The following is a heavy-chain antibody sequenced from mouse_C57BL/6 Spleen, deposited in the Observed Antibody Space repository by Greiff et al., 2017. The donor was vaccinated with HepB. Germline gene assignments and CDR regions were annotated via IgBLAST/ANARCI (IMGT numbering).Heavy chain of an antibody. Sequence: EVQLQQSGPELVKPGASVKISCKASGYSFTGYYMNWVKQSPEKSLEWIGEINPSTGGTTYNQKFKAKATLTVDKSSSTAYMQLKSLTSEDSAVYYCASPFMVTTPYYAMDYWGQGTSVTVSS. V-gene: IGHV1-42*01. CDR1: GYSFTGYY. D-gene: IGHD2-1*01. J-gene: IGHJ4*01. CDR2: INPSTGGT. CDR3: ASPFMVTTPYYAMDY.